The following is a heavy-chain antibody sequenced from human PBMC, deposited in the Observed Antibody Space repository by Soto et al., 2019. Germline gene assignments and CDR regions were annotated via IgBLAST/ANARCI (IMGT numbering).Heavy chain of an antibody. CDR1: GVTVSSNY. Sequence: EVQLVESGGGLVQPGGSLRLPCAASGVTVSSNYMSWVRQAPGKGLEWVSVIYSGGSTYYADSVKGRFTISRDNSKNTLYLQRNSLRAEDTAVYYCARHGYNYGGGYFDYWGQGTLVTVSS. V-gene: IGHV3-66*04. CDR2: IYSGGST. D-gene: IGHD5-18*01. J-gene: IGHJ4*02. CDR3: ARHGYNYGGGYFDY.